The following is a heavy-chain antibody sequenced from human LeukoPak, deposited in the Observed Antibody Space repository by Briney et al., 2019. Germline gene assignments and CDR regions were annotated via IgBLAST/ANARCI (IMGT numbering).Heavy chain of an antibody. CDR2: IYHSGST. J-gene: IGHJ4*02. V-gene: IGHV4-4*02. D-gene: IGHD5-18*01. CDR1: GGSISSSNW. Sequence: SETLSLTCAVSGGSISSSNWWSWVRQPPGKGLEWIGEIYHSGSTNYNPSLKSRVTISVDTSKNQFSLKLSSVTAADTAVYYCARYSYGILDYWGQGTLVTVSS. CDR3: ARYSYGILDY.